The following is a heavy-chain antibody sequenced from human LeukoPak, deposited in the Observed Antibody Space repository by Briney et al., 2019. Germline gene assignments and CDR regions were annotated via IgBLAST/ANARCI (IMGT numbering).Heavy chain of an antibody. Sequence: GGSLRLSCAASGLTVSNNYMNWVRQAPGKGLEWVSIIYSGGSTYYADSVKGRFTISRDNSKNTLYLQMNSLRAEDTAVYYCARARLKDYYYYDMDVWGQGTTVTVSS. V-gene: IGHV3-53*01. D-gene: IGHD3-16*01. CDR1: GLTVSNNY. CDR3: ARARLKDYYYYDMDV. J-gene: IGHJ6*02. CDR2: IYSGGST.